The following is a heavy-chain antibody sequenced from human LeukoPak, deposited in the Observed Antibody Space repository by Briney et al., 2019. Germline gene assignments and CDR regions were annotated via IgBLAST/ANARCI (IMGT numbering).Heavy chain of an antibody. CDR3: ARDPARDIVVVPAAPGCP. Sequence: PSETLSLTCAVSGYSISSGYYWGWIRPPPGKGLEWIGSIYHSGSTYYNPSLKSRVTISVDTSKNQFSLKLSSVTAADTAVYYCARDPARDIVVVPAAPGCPWGQGTLVTVSS. D-gene: IGHD2-2*01. CDR2: IYHSGST. CDR1: GYSISSGYY. J-gene: IGHJ5*02. V-gene: IGHV4-38-2*02.